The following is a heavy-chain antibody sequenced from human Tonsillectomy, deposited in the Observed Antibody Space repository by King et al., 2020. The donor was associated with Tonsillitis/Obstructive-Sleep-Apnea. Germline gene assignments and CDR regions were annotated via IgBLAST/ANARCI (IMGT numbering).Heavy chain of an antibody. CDR1: GGSFSGYY. J-gene: IGHJ6*03. D-gene: IGHD3-10*01. Sequence: QVQLPQWGAGLLKPSETLSLTCAVYGGSFSGYYWSWIRQPPGKGLEWIGEINHSGSTNYNPSLKSRVTISVDTSKNQFSLKLSSVTAADTAVYYCAAYGSGTLYYYYYMDVWGKGTTVTVSS. CDR3: AAYGSGTLYYYYYMDV. V-gene: IGHV4-34*01. CDR2: INHSGST.